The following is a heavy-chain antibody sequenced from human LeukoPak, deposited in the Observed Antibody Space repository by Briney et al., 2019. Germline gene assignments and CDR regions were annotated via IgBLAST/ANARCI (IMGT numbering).Heavy chain of an antibody. J-gene: IGHJ6*03. V-gene: IGHV1-2*02. Sequence: GASVKVSCKASRYTFSDHYVHWVRQAPGQGLEWLGWILPNSGATEYAQNFQGRVTMTGDTSISTAYMELSRLRSDDTAIYFCARADSVPARGYDYWYMDVWGKGTTVTVSS. CDR1: RYTFSDHY. CDR2: ILPNSGAT. CDR3: ARADSVPARGYDYWYMDV. D-gene: IGHD2-2*01.